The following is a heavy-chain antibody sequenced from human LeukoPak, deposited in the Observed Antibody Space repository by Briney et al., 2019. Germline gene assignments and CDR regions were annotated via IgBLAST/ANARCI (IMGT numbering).Heavy chain of an antibody. CDR2: FYHSGST. CDR1: AYSIGSGYY. Sequence: SETLSLTCAVSAYSIGSGYYWGWIRQPPGKGLEWIGSFYHSGSTYYNPSLKSLVTISVDTSKNQFSLKLSSVTAADTAVYYCARHDFYSNYPHNWFDPWGQGTLVTVSS. D-gene: IGHD4-11*01. CDR3: ARHDFYSNYPHNWFDP. J-gene: IGHJ5*02. V-gene: IGHV4-38-2*01.